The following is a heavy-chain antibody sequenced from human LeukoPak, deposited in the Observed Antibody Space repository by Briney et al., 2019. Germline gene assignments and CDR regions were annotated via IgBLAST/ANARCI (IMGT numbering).Heavy chain of an antibody. CDR3: ARSREGIAAAGRMDY. CDR2: IYYSGST. J-gene: IGHJ4*02. D-gene: IGHD6-13*01. V-gene: IGHV4-59*01. Sequence: SETPSLTCTVSGGSISSYYWSWIRQPPGKGLEWIGYIYYSGSTNYNPSLKSRVTISVDTSKNQFSLKLSSVTAADTAVYYCARSREGIAAAGRMDYWGQGTLVTVSS. CDR1: GGSISSYY.